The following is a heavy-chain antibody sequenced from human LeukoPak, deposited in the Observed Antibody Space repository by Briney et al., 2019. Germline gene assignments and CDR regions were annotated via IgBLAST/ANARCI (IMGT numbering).Heavy chain of an antibody. J-gene: IGHJ4*02. Sequence: GGSLRLSCAASGFTFSSFAMSWVRQAPGKGLEWVGFIASETYGGTAEYAASVKGRFTISRDGSKGIAYLQMNSLKTEDTAVYYCTRDQTPYYWGQGTLVTVSS. V-gene: IGHV3-49*04. CDR3: TRDQTPYY. CDR2: IASETYGGTA. CDR1: GFTFSSFA.